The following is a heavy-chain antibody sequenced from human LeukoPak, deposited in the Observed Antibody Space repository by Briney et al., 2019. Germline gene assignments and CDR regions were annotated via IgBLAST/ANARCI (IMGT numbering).Heavy chain of an antibody. CDR3: ARWGAVGYCSSTSCSAGVDAFDI. Sequence: SETLSLTCTVSGGSISSSSDYWGWIRQPPGKGLERIESIYYSGSTYYNPSHKSRVTISVDTSKNQFSLKLSSVTAADTAVYYCARWGAVGYCSSTSCSAGVDAFDIWGQGTMVTVSS. CDR1: GGSISSSSDY. CDR2: IYYSGST. J-gene: IGHJ3*02. V-gene: IGHV4-39*01. D-gene: IGHD2-2*01.